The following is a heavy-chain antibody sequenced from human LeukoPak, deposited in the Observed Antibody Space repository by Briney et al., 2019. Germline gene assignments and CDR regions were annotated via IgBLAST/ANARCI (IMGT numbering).Heavy chain of an antibody. CDR1: GFTVSSNY. V-gene: IGHV3-53*01. J-gene: IGHJ4*02. CDR2: IYSGGST. D-gene: IGHD6-13*01. Sequence: GGSLRLSCAASGFTVSSNYMSWVRQAPGKGLEWVSVIYSGGSTYYADSVKGRFTISRDNSKNTLYLQMNSLRAEDTAVYYCARFGSSSWLPFDYWGQGTLVTVSS. CDR3: ARFGSSSWLPFDY.